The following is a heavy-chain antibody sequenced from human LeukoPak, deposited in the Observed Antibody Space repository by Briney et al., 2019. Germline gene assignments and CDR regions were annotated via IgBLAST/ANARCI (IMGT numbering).Heavy chain of an antibody. J-gene: IGHJ4*02. CDR2: IKQDGSEK. CDR3: ARVPRGYDILTGYYPLYFDY. CDR1: GFTFSSYW. Sequence: GGSLRLYCAASGFTFSSYWMSWVRQAPGKGLEWVANIKQDGSEKYYVDSVKGRFTISRDNAKNSLYLQMNSLRAEDTAVYYCARVPRGYDILTGYYPLYFDYWGQGTLVTVSS. V-gene: IGHV3-7*03. D-gene: IGHD3-9*01.